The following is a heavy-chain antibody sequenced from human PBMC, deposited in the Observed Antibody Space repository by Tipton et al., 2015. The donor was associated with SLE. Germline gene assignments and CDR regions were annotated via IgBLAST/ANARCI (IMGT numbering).Heavy chain of an antibody. CDR3: ARGLDHSGPYYYYFFLDA. Sequence: TLSLTCTVSGGSISRGGYYWSWLRQLPGKGLEWVGYIYNTGKTYYNPSLESRVTISGDTSKNQFSLRLSSVAAADTAVYYCARGLDHSGPYYYYFFLDAWGKGTTVSVSS. V-gene: IGHV4-31*03. J-gene: IGHJ6*03. CDR1: GGSISRGGYY. CDR2: IYNTGKT. D-gene: IGHD1-26*01.